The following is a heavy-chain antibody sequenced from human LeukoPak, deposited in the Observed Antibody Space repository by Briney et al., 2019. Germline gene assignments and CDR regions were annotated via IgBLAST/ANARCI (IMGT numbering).Heavy chain of an antibody. J-gene: IGHJ4*02. Sequence: GGSLRLSCAASGFTFSSYTMHWVRPAPGKGLEWVAVISYDGSNQHYADSVKGRFTISRDNSDNTLFLQMNSLRVEDTAVYYCARAGPPRLWFGELLVWGQGTLVSVSS. CDR1: GFTFSSYT. CDR3: ARAGPPRLWFGELLV. V-gene: IGHV3-30*04. D-gene: IGHD3-10*01. CDR2: ISYDGSNQ.